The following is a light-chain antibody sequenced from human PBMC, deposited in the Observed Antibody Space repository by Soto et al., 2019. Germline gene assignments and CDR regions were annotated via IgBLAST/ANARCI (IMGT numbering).Light chain of an antibody. J-gene: IGKJ1*01. CDR3: LQDYNYPPT. Sequence: ATQMTQSPSSLSASVGDRVTITCRASQDIGNDLRWYQQKPGKAPNLLIYAASSLQSGVPSRFSGSGSGTDFTLTISSLQPEDCATYYCLQDYNYPPTFGPGTRVEIK. CDR1: QDIGND. CDR2: AAS. V-gene: IGKV1-6*01.